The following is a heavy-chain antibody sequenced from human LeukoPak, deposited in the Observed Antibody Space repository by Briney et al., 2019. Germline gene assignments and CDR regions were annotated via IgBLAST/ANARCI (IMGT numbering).Heavy chain of an antibody. D-gene: IGHD3-22*01. V-gene: IGHV1-69*05. CDR3: ARDTRSGYSC. CDR2: IIPIFGTA. CDR1: GGTFSSYA. Sequence: GASVKVSCKASGGTFSSYAISWVRQAPGQGLEWMGRIIPIFGTADYAQKFQGRVTITTDESTSTAYMELSSLRSEDTAVYYCARDTRSGYSCWGQGTLVTVSS. J-gene: IGHJ4*02.